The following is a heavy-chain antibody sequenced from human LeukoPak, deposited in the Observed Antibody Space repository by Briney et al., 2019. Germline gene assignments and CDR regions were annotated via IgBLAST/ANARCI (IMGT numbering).Heavy chain of an antibody. CDR2: INHSGST. D-gene: IGHD3-9*01. CDR3: ARHHHDYDILTGYYPYYFDY. J-gene: IGHJ4*02. CDR1: GGSFSGYY. Sequence: SGTLSLTCAVYGGSFSGYYWSWIRQPPGKGLEWIGEINHSGSTNYNPSLKSRVAISVDTSKNQFSLKLSSVTAADTAVYYCARHHHDYDILTGYYPYYFDYWGQGTLVTVSS. V-gene: IGHV4-34*01.